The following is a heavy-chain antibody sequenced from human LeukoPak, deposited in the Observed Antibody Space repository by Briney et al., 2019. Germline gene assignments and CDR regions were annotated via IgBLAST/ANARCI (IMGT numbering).Heavy chain of an antibody. V-gene: IGHV3-30*02. CDR1: GFTFSSYG. CDR3: AKEFRCSSTSCSDLDY. J-gene: IGHJ4*02. CDR2: IRYDGSNK. Sequence: GGSLRLSRAASGFTFSSYGMHWVRQAPGKGLEWVAFIRYDGSNKYYADSVKGRFTISRDNSKNTLYLQMNSLRAEDTAVYYCAKEFRCSSTSCSDLDYWGQGTLVTVSS. D-gene: IGHD2-2*01.